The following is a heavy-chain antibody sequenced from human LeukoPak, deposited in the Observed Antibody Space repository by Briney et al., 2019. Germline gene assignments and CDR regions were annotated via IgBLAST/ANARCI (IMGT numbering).Heavy chain of an antibody. V-gene: IGHV3-23*01. J-gene: IGHJ4*02. D-gene: IGHD6-13*01. Sequence: GGSLRLSCAASGFTFSSYAMSWVRQAPGKGLEWVSAISGSGGCTYYADSVKGRFTISRDNSKNTLYLQMNSLRAEDTAVYYCAKAYHSSSWYGLFDYWGQGTLVTVSS. CDR2: ISGSGGCT. CDR1: GFTFSSYA. CDR3: AKAYHSSSWYGLFDY.